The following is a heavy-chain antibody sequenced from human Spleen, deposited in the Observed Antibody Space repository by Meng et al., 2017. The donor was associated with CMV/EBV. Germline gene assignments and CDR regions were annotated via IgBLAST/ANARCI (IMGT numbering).Heavy chain of an antibody. Sequence: SETLSLTCTVSGGSISSSTYYWAWIRQPPGKGLEWIGSIYYGGSSYYNPSLKSRVTISIDTSKNQFSLKLSSVTAADTAVYYCARVCRSTSCHSLYGMDVWGQGTTVTVSS. V-gene: IGHV4-39*07. D-gene: IGHD2-2*01. CDR3: ARVCRSTSCHSLYGMDV. CDR2: IYYGGSS. J-gene: IGHJ6*02. CDR1: GGSISSSTYY.